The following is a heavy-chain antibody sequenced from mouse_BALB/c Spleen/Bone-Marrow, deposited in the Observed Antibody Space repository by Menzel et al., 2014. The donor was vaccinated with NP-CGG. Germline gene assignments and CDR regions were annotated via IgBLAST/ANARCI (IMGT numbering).Heavy chain of an antibody. CDR3: ARALGDGYYYAMDY. CDR1: GYTFTSCW. Sequence: VQLQQSGAELVKPGAPVKLSCKASGYTFTSCWMNWVKQRPGRGLEWTGRIDPSDSETHYNQKFKDKATLTVDKSSSTAYIQLSSLTSEDSAVYYCARALGDGYYYAMDYWGQGTSVTVSS. D-gene: IGHD2-3*01. CDR2: IDPSDSET. J-gene: IGHJ4*01. V-gene: IGHV1-69*02.